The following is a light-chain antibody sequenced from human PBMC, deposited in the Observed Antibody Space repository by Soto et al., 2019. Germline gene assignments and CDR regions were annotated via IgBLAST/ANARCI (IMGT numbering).Light chain of an antibody. CDR3: QQRSNWPRWT. J-gene: IGKJ1*01. V-gene: IGKV3-11*01. CDR1: QSVSSY. Sequence: EIVLSQSPASLSLSPGERTTHSCRASQSVSSYLAWYQQKPGQAPRLLIYDASNRATGIPARFSGSGSGTDFTLTISSLEPEDFAVYYCQQRSNWPRWTFGQGTKVDIK. CDR2: DAS.